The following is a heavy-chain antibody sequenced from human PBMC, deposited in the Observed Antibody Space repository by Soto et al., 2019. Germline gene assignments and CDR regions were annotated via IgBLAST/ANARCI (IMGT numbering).Heavy chain of an antibody. CDR2: ISAYNGNT. CDR1: GYTFTSYG. CDR3: ARGRGWYYDFWSGYETKGGMDV. D-gene: IGHD3-3*01. J-gene: IGHJ6*04. V-gene: IGHV1-18*04. Sequence: ASVKVSCKASGYTFTSYGISWVRQAPGQGLEWMGWISAYNGNTNYAQKLQGRVTMTTDTSTSTAYMELRSLRSDDTAVYYCARGRGWYYDFWSGYETKGGMDVWGKGTTVTVSS.